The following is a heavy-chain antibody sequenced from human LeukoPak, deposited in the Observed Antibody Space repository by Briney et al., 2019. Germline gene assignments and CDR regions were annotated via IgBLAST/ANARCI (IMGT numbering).Heavy chain of an antibody. V-gene: IGHV3-30*03. CDR2: ISYDGTKT. D-gene: IGHD7-27*01. CDR1: GFTFSSSN. J-gene: IGHJ6*02. Sequence: PGGSLRLSCAPSGFTFSSSNMHWVRQSPGRGLEWVALISYDGTKTYYGESVKGRFTVSRDNARNSLFLQMNSLRVEDTAVYYCATYKNWVAGDVWGQGTTVSVSS. CDR3: ATYKNWVAGDV.